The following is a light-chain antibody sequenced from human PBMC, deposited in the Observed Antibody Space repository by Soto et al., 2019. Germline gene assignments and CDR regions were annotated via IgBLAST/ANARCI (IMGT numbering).Light chain of an antibody. CDR2: EVN. J-gene: IGLJ2*01. Sequence: QSALTQPASVSGSPGQSITISCTGPSSDIGTYNYVFWYQQHPGKAPKLMIYEVNNRPSGVSSRFSGSKSGNTASLTISGLQTEDEADYYCSSYSTTGTVVFGGGTKL. V-gene: IGLV2-14*01. CDR1: SSDIGTYNY. CDR3: SSYSTTGTVV.